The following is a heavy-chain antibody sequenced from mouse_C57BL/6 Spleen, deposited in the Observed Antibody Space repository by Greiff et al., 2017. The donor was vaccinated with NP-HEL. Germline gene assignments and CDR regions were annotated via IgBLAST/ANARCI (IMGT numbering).Heavy chain of an antibody. CDR3: ARRNDGDYYAMDY. J-gene: IGHJ4*01. D-gene: IGHD2-3*01. CDR1: GYTFTSYW. CDR2: IYPSDSET. V-gene: IGHV1-61*01. Sequence: QVQLQQPGAELVRPGSSVKLSCKASGYTFTSYWMDWVKQRPGQGLEWIGNIYPSDSETHYNQKFKDKATLTVDKSSSTAYMQLSSLTSEDSAVYYCARRNDGDYYAMDYWGQGTSVTVSS.